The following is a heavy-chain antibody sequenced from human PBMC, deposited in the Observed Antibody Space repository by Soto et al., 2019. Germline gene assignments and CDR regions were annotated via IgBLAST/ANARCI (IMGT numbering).Heavy chain of an antibody. Sequence: ASVKASSKASGYTKNSYAMHWPRQDPGQRLEWMGWINAGNGNTKYSQKFQGRVTITRDTSASTAYMELSSLRSEDTAVYYCARGKQWLEALDYWGQGTLVTVSS. CDR1: GYTKNSYA. V-gene: IGHV1-3*01. CDR3: ARGKQWLEALDY. D-gene: IGHD6-19*01. CDR2: INAGNGNT. J-gene: IGHJ4*02.